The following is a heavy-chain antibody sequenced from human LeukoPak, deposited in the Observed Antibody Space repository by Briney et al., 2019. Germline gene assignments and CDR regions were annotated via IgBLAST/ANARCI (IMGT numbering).Heavy chain of an antibody. CDR2: INTDGNSI. CDR1: GFTFSSYW. CDR3: ARDRYSSSWYTLDY. J-gene: IGHJ4*02. Sequence: PGGSLRLSCAASGFTFSSYWMHWVRQAPGKGLVWVSRINTDGNSISYADSVKGRFTISRDNAKNTLYLQMNSPRAEDTAVYYCARDRYSSSWYTLDYWGQGTLVTVSS. V-gene: IGHV3-74*01. D-gene: IGHD6-13*01.